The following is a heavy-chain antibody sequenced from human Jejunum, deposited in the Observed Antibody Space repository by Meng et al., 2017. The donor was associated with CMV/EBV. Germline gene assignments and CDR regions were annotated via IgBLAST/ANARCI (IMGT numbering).Heavy chain of an antibody. CDR3: AREAYSVSSEIDY. CDR1: GFTISSYY. Sequence: SGFTISSYYWSWIRQPQGKGLEWIGYIYYSGSTNYNPSLKSRVTISVDTSKNQFSLKLSSVTAADTAVYYCAREAYSVSSEIDYWGQGTLVTVSS. V-gene: IGHV4-59*12. CDR2: IYYSGST. J-gene: IGHJ4*02. D-gene: IGHD1-26*01.